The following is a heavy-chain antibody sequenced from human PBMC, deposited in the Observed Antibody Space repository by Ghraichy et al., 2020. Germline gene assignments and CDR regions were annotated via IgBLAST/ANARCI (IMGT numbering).Heavy chain of an antibody. CDR2: IKSAGSYT. Sequence: GSLRLSCAASGFTFSSYWMHWVRQVPGKGLIWVSRIKSAGSYTNYADSVKGRFTISRDNAKNTLYLQMNSLRVEDTAVYYCARGDSSGYGGYWGQGTLVTGSS. CDR1: GFTFSSYW. CDR3: ARGDSSGYGGY. V-gene: IGHV3-74*01. D-gene: IGHD3-22*01. J-gene: IGHJ4*01.